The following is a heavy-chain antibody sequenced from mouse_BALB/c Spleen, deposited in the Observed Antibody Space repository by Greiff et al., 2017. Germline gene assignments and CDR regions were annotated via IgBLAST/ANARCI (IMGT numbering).Heavy chain of an antibody. D-gene: IGHD2-1*01. CDR3: ARSGGNYGGFAY. Sequence: VKLMESGAELAKPGASVKMSCKASGYTFTSYWMHWVKQRPGQGLEWIGYINPSTGYTEYNQKFKDKATLTADKSSSTAYMQLSSLTSEDSAVYYCARSGGNYGGFAYWGQGTLVTVSA. V-gene: IGHV1-7*01. CDR2: INPSTGYT. CDR1: GYTFTSYW. J-gene: IGHJ3*01.